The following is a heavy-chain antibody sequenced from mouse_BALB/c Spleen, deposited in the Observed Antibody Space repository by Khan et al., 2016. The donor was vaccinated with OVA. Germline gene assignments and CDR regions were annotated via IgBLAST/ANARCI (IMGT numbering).Heavy chain of an antibody. CDR1: GFSLNTYS. J-gene: IGHJ3*01. D-gene: IGHD2-4*01. CDR2: IWSAGST. Sequence: QVQLKESGPGLLQPSQSLSITCTVSGFSLNTYSIHWVRQSPGKGLEWLGVIWSAGSTDYNAAFMSRLSINKDTYKSPVFFKMNSLQSNDTAIYYWARRGDDYGLGAWFVYWGQGTLVTVSA. V-gene: IGHV2-2*02. CDR3: ARRGDDYGLGAWFVY.